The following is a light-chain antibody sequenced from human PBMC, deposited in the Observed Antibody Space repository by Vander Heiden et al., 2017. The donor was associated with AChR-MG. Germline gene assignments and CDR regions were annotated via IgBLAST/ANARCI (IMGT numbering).Light chain of an antibody. V-gene: IGKV2-29*02. CDR3: LQGTHLKT. CDR1: QSLLHSNGNTY. Sequence: IPFTQTRISSSVTPGQPASISCKSSQSLLHSNGNTYLSWYLQKSGQSPQLLMYEVSSRFSGVPDRFSGSGSGTDFTLKISRVEAEDVGVYYCLQGTHLKTFGQGTKVEIK. J-gene: IGKJ1*01. CDR2: EVS.